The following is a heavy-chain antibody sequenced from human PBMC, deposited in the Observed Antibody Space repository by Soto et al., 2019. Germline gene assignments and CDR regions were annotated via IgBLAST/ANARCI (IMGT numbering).Heavy chain of an antibody. CDR2: ISAYNGNT. Sequence: QVQLVQSGAGVKKPGASVKVSCKASGYTFTSYGISWVRQAPGQGLEWMGWISAYNGNTNYAQKLQGRVTMTTDTSTSTAYMELRSLRSDDTAVYYCARVKAYSSSWYGGLVDYWGQGTLVTVSS. D-gene: IGHD6-13*01. J-gene: IGHJ4*02. V-gene: IGHV1-18*01. CDR3: ARVKAYSSSWYGGLVDY. CDR1: GYTFTSYG.